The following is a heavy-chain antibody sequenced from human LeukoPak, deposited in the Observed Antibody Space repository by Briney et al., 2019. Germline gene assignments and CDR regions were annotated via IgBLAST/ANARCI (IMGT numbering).Heavy chain of an antibody. Sequence: QPGGSLRLSCAASGFTFSSYGMHWVRQAPGKGLEWVAVISYDGSNKYYADSVKGRFTISRDNSKNTLYLQMNGLRAEDTAVYYCAKDGGGYNPLYYYYYGMDVWGQGTTVTVSS. D-gene: IGHD5-24*01. CDR1: GFTFSSYG. V-gene: IGHV3-30*18. CDR3: AKDGGGYNPLYYYYYGMDV. J-gene: IGHJ6*02. CDR2: ISYDGSNK.